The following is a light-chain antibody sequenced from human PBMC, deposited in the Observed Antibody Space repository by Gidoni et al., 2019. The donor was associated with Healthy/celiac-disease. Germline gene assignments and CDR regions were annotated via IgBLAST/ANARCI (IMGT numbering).Light chain of an antibody. CDR1: QSVLYSSNNKNY. Sequence: DIVMTQSQDSLAVSLGERATINCKSSQSVLYSSNNKNYFAWYQQKPGQPPKLLIYWASTRESGVPDRFSGSGSGTDFTLTISSLQAEDVAVYYCQQYYSTPRTFGQGTKLEIK. J-gene: IGKJ2*01. CDR3: QQYYSTPRT. CDR2: WAS. V-gene: IGKV4-1*01.